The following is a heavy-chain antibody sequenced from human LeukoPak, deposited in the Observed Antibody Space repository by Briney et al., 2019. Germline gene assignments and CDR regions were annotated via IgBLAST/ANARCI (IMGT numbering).Heavy chain of an antibody. CDR3: AHRNNLRGISGWFSFHFDY. D-gene: IGHD6-19*01. CDR1: GFSLSTSGVG. V-gene: IGHV2-5*01. CDR2: IYWNDDK. J-gene: IGHJ4*02. Sequence: SGPTLVNPTQTLTLTCTFSGFSLSTSGVGVGWIRQPPGKALEWLALIYWNDDKRYSPSLKSRLTITKDTSKNQVVLTMTNMDPVDTATYYCAHRNNLRGISGWFSFHFDYWGQGTLVTVSS.